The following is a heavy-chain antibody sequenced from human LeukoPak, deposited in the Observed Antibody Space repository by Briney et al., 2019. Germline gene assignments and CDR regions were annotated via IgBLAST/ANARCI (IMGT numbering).Heavy chain of an antibody. CDR2: IKSKTDGGTT. D-gene: IGHD3-10*01. V-gene: IGHV3-15*01. CDR1: GFTFSNYS. J-gene: IGHJ4*02. Sequence: GGSLRLSCAASGFTFSNYSMSWVRQSPGKGLEWVGRIKSKTDGGTTDYAAPVKGRFTISRDDSKNTLYLQINSLKTEDTAVYFCTTTYYYGSGSYPYWGQGTLVTVSS. CDR3: TTTYYYGSGSYPY.